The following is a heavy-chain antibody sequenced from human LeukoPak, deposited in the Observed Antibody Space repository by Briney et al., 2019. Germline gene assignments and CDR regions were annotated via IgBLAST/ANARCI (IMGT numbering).Heavy chain of an antibody. Sequence: GGSLRLSCAASGFTFSSYAMSWVRQAPGKGLEWVSAISGSGGSTYYADSVKGRFTISRDNSKNTLYLQMNSLRAEDTAVYYCAKDPHYYDSSGYYFDYWGQGTLVTVSS. D-gene: IGHD3-22*01. CDR2: ISGSGGST. CDR3: AKDPHYYDSSGYYFDY. CDR1: GFTFSSYA. J-gene: IGHJ4*02. V-gene: IGHV3-23*01.